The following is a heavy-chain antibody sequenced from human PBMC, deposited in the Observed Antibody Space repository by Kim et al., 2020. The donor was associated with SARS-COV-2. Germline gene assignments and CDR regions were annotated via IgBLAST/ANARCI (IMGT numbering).Heavy chain of an antibody. J-gene: IGHJ5*02. Sequence: YYADSVKCRFTISRDNSKNTLYLQMNSLRAEDTAVYYCAKNLAGGWFDPWGQGTLVTVSS. CDR3: AKNLAGGWFDP. V-gene: IGHV3-23*01. D-gene: IGHD3-10*01.